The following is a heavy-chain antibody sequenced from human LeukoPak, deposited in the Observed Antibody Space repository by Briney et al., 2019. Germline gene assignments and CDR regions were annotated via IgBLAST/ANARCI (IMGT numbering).Heavy chain of an antibody. Sequence: SETLSLTCTISGDSISSSDYYWSWIRQPAGKGLEWIGRVYNTGNTMYNPSLKSRVTMSIDTSKNQFSLKLTSVTAADTALYYCARGGTIFTFFDYWARGTLVTVSS. J-gene: IGHJ4*02. D-gene: IGHD2/OR15-2a*01. V-gene: IGHV4-61*02. CDR1: GDSISSSDYY. CDR2: VYNTGNT. CDR3: ARGGTIFTFFDY.